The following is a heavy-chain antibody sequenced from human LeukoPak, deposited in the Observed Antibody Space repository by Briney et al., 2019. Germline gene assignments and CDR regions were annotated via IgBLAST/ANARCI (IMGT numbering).Heavy chain of an antibody. V-gene: IGHV3-7*01. Sequence: GGSLGLSCAASGFTFSSYWMSWVRQAPGKGLEWVANIKQDGSEKYYVDSVKGRFTISRDNAKNSLYLQMNSLRAEDTAVYYCARILTGYLTKYYFDYWGQGTLVTVSS. D-gene: IGHD3-9*01. CDR1: GFTFSSYW. CDR3: ARILTGYLTKYYFDY. J-gene: IGHJ4*02. CDR2: IKQDGSEK.